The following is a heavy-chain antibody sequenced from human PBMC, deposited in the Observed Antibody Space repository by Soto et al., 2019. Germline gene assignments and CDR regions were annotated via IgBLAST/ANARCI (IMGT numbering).Heavy chain of an antibody. CDR1: GFSFSMYS. V-gene: IGHV3-48*01. Sequence: EVHLVESGGGVVQPGGSLRLSCAASGFSFSMYSMNWVRQAPGKGLEWVSYISSNSATIYDTDSGRGRFTISRDNAKNSLYLQMNSLRAEDTAVYYCTTGGGTSLWFDPWGQGTLVTVSS. D-gene: IGHD1-7*01. CDR3: TTGGGTSLWFDP. CDR2: ISSNSATI. J-gene: IGHJ5*02.